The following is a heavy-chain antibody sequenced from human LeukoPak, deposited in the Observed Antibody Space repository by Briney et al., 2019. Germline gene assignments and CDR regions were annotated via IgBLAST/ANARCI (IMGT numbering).Heavy chain of an antibody. D-gene: IGHD2-15*01. CDR1: GGSISSYH. J-gene: IGHJ6*03. CDR3: ARDIDMALDYYYYMDV. V-gene: IGHV4-4*07. CDR2: IYTSGST. Sequence: NPSETLSLTCTVSGGSISSYHWSWIRQPAGKGLEWIGRIYTSGSTNYNPSLKSRVTISVDKSKNQFSLKLSSVTAADTAVYYCARDIDMALDYYYYMDVWGKGTTVTVPS.